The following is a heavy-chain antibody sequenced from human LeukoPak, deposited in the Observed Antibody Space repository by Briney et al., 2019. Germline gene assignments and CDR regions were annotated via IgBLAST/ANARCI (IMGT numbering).Heavy chain of an antibody. CDR2: TSTDGSTT. CDR1: GFTFNNYW. CDR3: TRTGYRHSMDV. Sequence: GGSLRLSCAASGFTFNNYWIHWVRQAPGKGLVWVSSTSTDGSTTVYGDSVKGRFTISRDNGKNTLDLQLNSLRVEDTAVYFCTRTGYRHSMDVWGQGTTVTVSS. V-gene: IGHV3-74*01. J-gene: IGHJ6*02. D-gene: IGHD3-16*02.